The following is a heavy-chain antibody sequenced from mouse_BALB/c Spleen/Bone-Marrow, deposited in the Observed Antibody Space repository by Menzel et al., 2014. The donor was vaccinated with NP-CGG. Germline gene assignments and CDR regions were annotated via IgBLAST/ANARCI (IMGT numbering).Heavy chain of an antibody. CDR3: TRHGEVRRFYYALDY. D-gene: IGHD2-14*01. Sequence: VQLKQFGGGLVQPGGSLKLSCTASGFTFSSYSMSWVRQTPEKRLEWVAYISNGGGSTYYPDAVKGRFTISRDNAKNSLYLQMSSLESEDTAMYYCTRHGEVRRFYYALDYWGQGTSVTVSS. V-gene: IGHV5-12-2*01. CDR2: ISNGGGST. CDR1: GFTFSSYS. J-gene: IGHJ4*01.